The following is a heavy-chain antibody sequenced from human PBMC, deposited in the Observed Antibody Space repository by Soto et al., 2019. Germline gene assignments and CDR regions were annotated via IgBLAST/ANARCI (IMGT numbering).Heavy chain of an antibody. CDR1: CGCMSSSKW. Sequence: ETRSLTCVHECGCMSSSKWRNWVRQPPGKWPEWIGEIYHSGSTNYNPSLKSRVTISLDKSKNQFSLKLTSLTEADSAVYYCARDDQIVVVPTPLGAMDGWGQGTTVTASS. CDR2: IYHSGST. D-gene: IGHD2-2*01. CDR3: ARDDQIVVVPTPLGAMDG. J-gene: IGHJ6*02. V-gene: IGHV4-4*02.